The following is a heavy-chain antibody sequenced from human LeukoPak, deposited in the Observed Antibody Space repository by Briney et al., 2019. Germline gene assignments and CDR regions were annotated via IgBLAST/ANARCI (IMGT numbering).Heavy chain of an antibody. Sequence: ASETLSLNCTVSGGSISSYYWSWMRQPAGKGLKWIGRIYTSGRTNYNPSLKSRVTMSVDTSKNQFSLKLSSVTAADTAVYYCARWSNPYGSGSYYKGDDAFDIWGQGTMVTVSS. CDR1: GGSISSYY. D-gene: IGHD3-10*01. CDR3: ARWSNPYGSGSYYKGDDAFDI. CDR2: IYTSGRT. J-gene: IGHJ3*02. V-gene: IGHV4-4*07.